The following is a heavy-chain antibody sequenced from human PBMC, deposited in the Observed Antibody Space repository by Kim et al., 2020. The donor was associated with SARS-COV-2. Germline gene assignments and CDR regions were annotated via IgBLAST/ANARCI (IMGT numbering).Heavy chain of an antibody. J-gene: IGHJ4*02. CDR3: ARAYYDYVWGSYREFDY. D-gene: IGHD3-16*02. Sequence: GGSLRLSCAASGFTFSSYSMNWVRQAPGKGLEWVSYISSSSTIYYADSVKGRFTISRDNAKNSLYLQMNSLRDEDTAVYYCARAYYDYVWGSYREFDYWGQGTLVTVSS. CDR1: GFTFSSYS. CDR2: ISSSSTI. V-gene: IGHV3-48*02.